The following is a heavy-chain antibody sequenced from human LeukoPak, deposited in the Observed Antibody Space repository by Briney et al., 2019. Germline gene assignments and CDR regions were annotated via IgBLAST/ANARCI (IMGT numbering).Heavy chain of an antibody. CDR2: IIPIFGTA. V-gene: IGHV1-69*13. CDR3: ARDFYGSDPPVCFGY. CDR1: GGTFSSYA. D-gene: IGHD3-10*01. Sequence: ASVKVSCKASGGTFSSYAISWVRQAPGQGLEWMGGIIPIFGTANYAQKFQGRVTITADESTSTAYMELSSLRSEDTAVYYCARDFYGSDPPVCFGYWGQGTLVTVSS. J-gene: IGHJ4*02.